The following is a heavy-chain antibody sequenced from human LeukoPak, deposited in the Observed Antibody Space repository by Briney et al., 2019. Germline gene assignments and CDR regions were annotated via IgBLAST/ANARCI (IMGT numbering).Heavy chain of an antibody. D-gene: IGHD6-13*01. CDR3: ARGGYSSSWYLDYFDY. J-gene: IGHJ4*02. CDR1: GFTFSSYA. V-gene: IGHV3-30-3*01. Sequence: GGSLRLSCAASGFTFSSYAMHWVRQAPGKGLEWVAVISYDGSNKYYADSVKGRFTISRDNSKNTLYLQMNSLRAEDTAVYYCARGGYSSSWYLDYFDYWGQGTLVTVSS. CDR2: ISYDGSNK.